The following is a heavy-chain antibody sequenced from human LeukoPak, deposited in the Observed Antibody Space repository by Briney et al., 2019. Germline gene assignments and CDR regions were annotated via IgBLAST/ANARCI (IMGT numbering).Heavy chain of an antibody. D-gene: IGHD1-7*01. CDR1: GGTFSSYA. CDR2: IIPIFGTA. J-gene: IGHJ5*02. Sequence: SVKVSCKASGGTFSSYAVSWVRQAPGQGLEWMGGIIPIFGTANYAQKFQGRVTITADESTSTAYMELSSLRSEDTAVYYCARDTLELRDGWFDPWGQGTLVTVSS. CDR3: ARDTLELRDGWFDP. V-gene: IGHV1-69*13.